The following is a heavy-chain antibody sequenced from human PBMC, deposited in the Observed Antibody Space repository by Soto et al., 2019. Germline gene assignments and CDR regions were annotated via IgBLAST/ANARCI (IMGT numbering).Heavy chain of an antibody. CDR1: GGTFSRYT. Sequence: QVQLVQSGAEEKKPGSSVKVSCKASGGTFSRYTITWVRQAPGQGLEWMGGITPMFGTPNYAQKFQGRVTITADESTSTAYMELSSLRSEDTAMYYCARDGTLYDSSAYYYLYWGQGTLVTVSS. CDR2: ITPMFGTP. J-gene: IGHJ4*02. CDR3: ARDGTLYDSSAYYYLY. D-gene: IGHD3-22*01. V-gene: IGHV1-69*01.